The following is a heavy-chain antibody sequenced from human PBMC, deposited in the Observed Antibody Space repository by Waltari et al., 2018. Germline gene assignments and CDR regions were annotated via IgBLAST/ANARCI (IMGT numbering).Heavy chain of an antibody. V-gene: IGHV1-69-2*01. CDR2: VDPEDGET. D-gene: IGHD3-10*01. CDR3: ATDSMVRGAYYYYYGMDV. CDR1: GYTFTDYY. Sequence: EVQLVQSGAEVKKPGATVKISCKVAGYTFTDYYIHWVQQAPGQGLEWMGLVDPEDGETIYAEKFQGRVTITADTSTDTAYMELSSLRSEDTAVYYCATDSMVRGAYYYYYGMDVWGQGTTVTVSS. J-gene: IGHJ6*02.